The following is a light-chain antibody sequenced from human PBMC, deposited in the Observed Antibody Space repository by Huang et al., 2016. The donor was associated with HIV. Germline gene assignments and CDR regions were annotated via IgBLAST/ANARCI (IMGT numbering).Light chain of an antibody. CDR2: GAS. Sequence: EIVMTQSPAALSVSPGERATLSCRASQSISDNLAWYQQKPVQPPRRLIYGASTRATGIPARFSGSGSGTEFTLTISSLQSEDFALYYCQQYNNWPPAITFGQGTRLEIK. CDR3: QQYNNWPPAIT. V-gene: IGKV3-15*01. CDR1: QSISDN. J-gene: IGKJ5*01.